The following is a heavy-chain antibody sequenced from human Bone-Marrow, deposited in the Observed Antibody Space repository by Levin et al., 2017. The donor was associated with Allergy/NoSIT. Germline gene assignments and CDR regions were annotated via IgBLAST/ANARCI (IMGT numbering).Heavy chain of an antibody. CDR3: ARVRFMGHFNSSGYYFDS. CDR1: GGSLFSSY. Sequence: SQTLSLTCSVSGGSLFSSYWTWIRQPAGKGLEWIGRVYASGKTNYNPSLKSRLTMSIDTSKNHFSLRLSSVTAADTGVYYCARVRFMGHFNSSGYYFDSWGQGTQVIVSS. V-gene: IGHV4-4*07. CDR2: VYASGKT. J-gene: IGHJ4*02. D-gene: IGHD3-22*01.